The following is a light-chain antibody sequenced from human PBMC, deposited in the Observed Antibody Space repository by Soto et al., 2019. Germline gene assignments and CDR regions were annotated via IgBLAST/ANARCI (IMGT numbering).Light chain of an antibody. Sequence: QSVLTQPPSASGTPGQRVTISCSGSSSNIGSNYVYWYQQLPGTAPKLLIYRNNQRPSGVPDRFSGSKSGNSASLAISGLRSEDGADYYCAAWDDSLSVVVFGGGTKLTVL. CDR1: SSNIGSNY. CDR2: RNN. J-gene: IGLJ2*01. V-gene: IGLV1-47*01. CDR3: AAWDDSLSVVV.